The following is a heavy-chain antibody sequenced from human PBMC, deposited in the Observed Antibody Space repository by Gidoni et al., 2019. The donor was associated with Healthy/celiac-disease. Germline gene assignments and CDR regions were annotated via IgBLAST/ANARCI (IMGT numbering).Heavy chain of an antibody. V-gene: IGHV3-11*05. CDR2: ISSSSSYT. CDR1: GFPFSDYY. CDR3: ARAFHSEDTAMGRY. Sequence: QVQLVESGGGLVKPGGSLRLSCAASGFPFSDYYMSWIRQAPGKGLEWVSYISSSSSYTNYADSVKGRFTISRDNAKNSLYLQMNSLRAEDTAVYYCARAFHSEDTAMGRYWGQGTLVTVSS. D-gene: IGHD5-18*01. J-gene: IGHJ4*02.